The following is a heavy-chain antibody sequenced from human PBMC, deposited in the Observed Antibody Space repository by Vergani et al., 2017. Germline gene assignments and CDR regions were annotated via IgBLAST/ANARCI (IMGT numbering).Heavy chain of an antibody. CDR3: ADLYGDDDCSPF. J-gene: IGHJ4*02. CDR2: ISGQNFRT. V-gene: IGHV3-23*01. Sequence: EVQLLESGGGSAQPGESLRLSCVASGFTFTAHGLNWVRQAPGQGLEWVSGISGQNFRTHYADSVKGRFTISRDDSKSTVYLQINSLRAEDTALYYCADLYGDDDCSPFWGQGTLVTVSS. CDR1: GFTFTAHG. D-gene: IGHD2-21*01.